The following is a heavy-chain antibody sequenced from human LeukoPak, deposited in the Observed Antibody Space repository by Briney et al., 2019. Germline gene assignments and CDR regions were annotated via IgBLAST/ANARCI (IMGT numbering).Heavy chain of an antibody. J-gene: IGHJ3*02. CDR2: IYTSGST. D-gene: IGHD3-10*01. CDR1: GGSISSYY. Sequence: SETLSLTCTVSGGSISSYYWGWIRQPAGKGLEWIGRIYTSGSTNYNPSLKSRVTMPVDTSKNQFSLKLSSVTAADTAVYYCAREGFGELLDAFDIWGQGTMVTVSS. CDR3: AREGFGELLDAFDI. V-gene: IGHV4-4*07.